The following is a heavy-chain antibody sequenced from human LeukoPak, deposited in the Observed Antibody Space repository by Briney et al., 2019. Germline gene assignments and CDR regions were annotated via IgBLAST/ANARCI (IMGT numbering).Heavy chain of an antibody. CDR1: GFTFSNYW. CDR2: IHSDGSST. V-gene: IGHV3-74*01. D-gene: IGHD2-8*01. CDR3: ARQYCTNGVCYWDY. Sequence: PGGSLRLSCAASGFTFSNYWMHWVRHAPGKGLVWVSRIHSDGSSTVYADSVRGRFTISRDNAKNSLYLQMNSLRAEDTAVYYCARQYCTNGVCYWDYWGQGTLVTVSS. J-gene: IGHJ4*02.